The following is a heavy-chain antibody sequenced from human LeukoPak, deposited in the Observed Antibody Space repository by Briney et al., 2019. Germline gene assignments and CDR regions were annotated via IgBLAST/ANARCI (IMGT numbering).Heavy chain of an antibody. CDR3: AREKIGYYDGSGRGWFDP. J-gene: IGHJ5*02. D-gene: IGHD3-22*01. Sequence: SETLSLTCTVSGGSISSYYWSWIRQPAGKGLEWIGRIYTSGSTDYNPSLKSRVTMSVDTSKNQFSLKLSSVTAADTAVYYCAREKIGYYDGSGRGWFDPWGQGTLVTVSS. V-gene: IGHV4-4*07. CDR1: GGSISSYY. CDR2: IYTSGST.